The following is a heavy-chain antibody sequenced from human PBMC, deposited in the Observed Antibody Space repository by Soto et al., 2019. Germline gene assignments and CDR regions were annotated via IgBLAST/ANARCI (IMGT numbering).Heavy chain of an antibody. CDR3: ARQGSSSSSWGAFDI. Sequence: GESLKISCKVSGYSFTSYWISWVRQMPGKGLEWMGRIDPSDSYTNYSPSFQGHVTISADKSISTAYLQWSSLKASDTAMYYCARQGSSSSSWGAFDIWGQGTMVTVSS. J-gene: IGHJ3*02. CDR1: GYSFTSYW. CDR2: IDPSDSYT. D-gene: IGHD6-13*01. V-gene: IGHV5-10-1*01.